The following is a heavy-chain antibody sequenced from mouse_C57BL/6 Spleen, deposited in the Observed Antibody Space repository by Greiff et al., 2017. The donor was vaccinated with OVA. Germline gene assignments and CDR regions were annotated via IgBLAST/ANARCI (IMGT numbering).Heavy chain of an antibody. D-gene: IGHD4-1*01. CDR2: ISYDGSN. Sequence: VQLQQSGPGLVKPSQSLSLTCSVTGYSITSGYYWNWIRQFPGNKLEWMGYISYDGSNNYNPSLKNRISITRDTSKNQFFLKLNSVTTEDTATYYCARADGTNYFDYWGQGTTLTVSS. J-gene: IGHJ2*01. CDR3: ARADGTNYFDY. V-gene: IGHV3-6*01. CDR1: GYSITSGYY.